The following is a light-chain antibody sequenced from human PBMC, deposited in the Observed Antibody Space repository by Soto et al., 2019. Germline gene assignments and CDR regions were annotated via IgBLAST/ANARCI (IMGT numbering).Light chain of an antibody. CDR2: EVT. J-gene: IGLJ1*01. CDR3: RSYAGSNDPYF. Sequence: QSALTQPPSASGSPGQSVTISCTGTSGDVGAYDYVSWYQQHPGKAPKLLIYEVTKRPLGVPDRFSGSKSGNAASLTVSGLQAEDEADYYCRSYAGSNDPYFFGTGTKLTVL. CDR1: SGDVGAYDY. V-gene: IGLV2-8*01.